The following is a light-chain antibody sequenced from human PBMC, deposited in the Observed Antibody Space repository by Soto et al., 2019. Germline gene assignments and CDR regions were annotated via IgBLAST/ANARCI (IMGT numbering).Light chain of an antibody. CDR3: ATWDDSLSGRV. CDR2: RNN. Sequence: QSVLTQPPSASGTPGQRLTISCSGSSSNIGSNFVYWYQQVPGTAPKLLIDRNNQRPSGVPDRFSGTTSGTSTSLAISGLRSEDEAVYFCATWDDSLSGRVFGGGTKVTVL. V-gene: IGLV1-47*01. CDR1: SSNIGSNF. J-gene: IGLJ2*01.